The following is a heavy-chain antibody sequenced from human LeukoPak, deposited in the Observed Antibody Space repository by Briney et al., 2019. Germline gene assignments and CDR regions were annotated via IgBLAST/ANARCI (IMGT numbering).Heavy chain of an antibody. D-gene: IGHD5-18*01. J-gene: IGHJ4*02. CDR3: AKDQVRGYSYGIKDY. V-gene: IGHV3-7*01. CDR2: IKQDGSEK. CDR1: GFTFSSYW. Sequence: GGSLRLSCAASGFTFSSYWMSWVRQAPGKGLEWVANIKQDGSEKYYVDSVKGRFTISRDDAKNSLYLQMNSLRAEDTAVYYCAKDQVRGYSYGIKDYWGQGTLVTVSS.